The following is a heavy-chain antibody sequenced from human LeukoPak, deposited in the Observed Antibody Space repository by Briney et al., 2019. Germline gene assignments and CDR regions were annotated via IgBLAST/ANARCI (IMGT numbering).Heavy chain of an antibody. J-gene: IGHJ4*02. CDR1: GFTFSSYA. CDR3: ANFPGLYCSAGSCYHNDFDY. CDR2: ISGSGGST. Sequence: PGGSLRLSCAASGFTFSSYAMSWVRQAPGKGLEWVSAISGSGGSTYYADSVKGRFTISRDNSKNTLYLQMNSLRAEDTAVYYCANFPGLYCSAGSCYHNDFDYWGQGTLVTVSS. V-gene: IGHV3-23*01. D-gene: IGHD2-15*01.